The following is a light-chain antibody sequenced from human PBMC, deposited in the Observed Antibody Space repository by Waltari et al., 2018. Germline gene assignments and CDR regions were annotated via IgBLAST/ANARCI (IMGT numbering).Light chain of an antibody. J-gene: IGKJ4*01. CDR2: GAS. V-gene: IGKV1-12*01. Sequence: DIQMTQSPSYVSASVGDRVTITCRASQGLSSWLAWYQQKPGQAPKLLIYGASALQSGVPSRFSGSGSETEFTLTISSLEPEDFATYYCQQANSVRALTFGGGTRVESK. CDR3: QQANSVRALT. CDR1: QGLSSW.